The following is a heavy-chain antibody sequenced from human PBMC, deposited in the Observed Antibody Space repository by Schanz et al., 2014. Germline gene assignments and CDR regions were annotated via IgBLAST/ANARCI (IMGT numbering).Heavy chain of an antibody. J-gene: IGHJ4*02. Sequence: MHLLESGGGLVPPGGSLRLSCAASGFTFSSYSMNWVRQAPGKGLEWVSYVSRSTPDIYYADSVKGRFTISRDNSKNTLYLQMNSLRAEDTAVYYCARVGGSVFDYWAQGTLVTVSS. V-gene: IGHV3-48*04. CDR1: GFTFSSYS. CDR2: VSRSTPDI. D-gene: IGHD3-10*01. CDR3: ARVGGSVFDY.